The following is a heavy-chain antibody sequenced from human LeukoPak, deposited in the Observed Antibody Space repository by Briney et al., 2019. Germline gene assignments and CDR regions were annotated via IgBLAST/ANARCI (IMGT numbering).Heavy chain of an antibody. CDR1: GGSFSGYY. J-gene: IGHJ4*02. D-gene: IGHD3-3*01. CDR3: ARVHRRITIFGVAPFDY. Sequence: PSETLPLTCAVYGGSFSGYYWSWIRQPPGKGLEWIGEINHSGSTNYNPSLKSRVTISVDTSKNQFSLKLSSVTAADTAVYYCARVHRRITIFGVAPFDYWGQGTLVTVSS. CDR2: INHSGST. V-gene: IGHV4-34*01.